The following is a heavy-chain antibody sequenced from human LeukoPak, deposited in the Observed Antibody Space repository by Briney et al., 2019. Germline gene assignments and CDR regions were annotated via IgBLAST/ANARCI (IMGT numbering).Heavy chain of an antibody. CDR1: GGSISSSSYY. Sequence: PSETLSLTCTVSGGSISSSSYYWGWIRQPPGKGLEWIGSIYYSGSTYYNPSLQSRVTISVDTSKNQFSLKLSSVTAADTAVYFCARQSRMVVDYWGQGTLVTVSS. CDR3: ARQSRMVVDY. V-gene: IGHV4-39*01. CDR2: IYYSGST. D-gene: IGHD3-10*01. J-gene: IGHJ4*02.